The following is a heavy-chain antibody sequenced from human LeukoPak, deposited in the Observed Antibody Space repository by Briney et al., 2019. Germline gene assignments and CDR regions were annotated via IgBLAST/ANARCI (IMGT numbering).Heavy chain of an antibody. Sequence: SETLSLTCAVYGGSFSGYYWSWIRQPPGKGLEWIGEINHSGSTNYNPSLKRLVTISVDTSKNQFSLKLSSVTAADTAVYYCARGRIAFDPWGQGTLVTVSS. CDR2: INHSGST. J-gene: IGHJ5*02. CDR1: GGSFSGYY. V-gene: IGHV4-34*01. CDR3: ARGRIAFDP. D-gene: IGHD6-13*01.